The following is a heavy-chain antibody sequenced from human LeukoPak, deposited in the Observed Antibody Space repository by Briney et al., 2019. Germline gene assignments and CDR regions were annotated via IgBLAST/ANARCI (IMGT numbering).Heavy chain of an antibody. D-gene: IGHD5-18*01. Sequence: GGSLRLSCVASGFTSTNYAMTWVRQAPGKGLEWVSAISGGGDYIYYGDSVKGRFSSSRDNSKSTLYLQMRNLRAGDTAVYYCAKNWGPGMAFYESWGQGTQVTVSS. CDR3: AKNWGPGMAFYES. CDR1: GFTSTNYA. CDR2: ISGGGDYI. J-gene: IGHJ5*02. V-gene: IGHV3-23*01.